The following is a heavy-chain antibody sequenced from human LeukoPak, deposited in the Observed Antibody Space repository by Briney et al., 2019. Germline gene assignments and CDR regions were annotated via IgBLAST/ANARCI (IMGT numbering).Heavy chain of an antibody. D-gene: IGHD3-3*01. V-gene: IGHV1-18*01. CDR3: ARGMGITIFGVVIIQAFDY. CDR2: ISAYNGNT. CDR1: GYTFTSYG. Sequence: ASVKVSFKASGYTFTSYGISWVRQAAGQGLEWMGWISAYNGNTNYAQKLQGRVTMTTDTSTSTAYMELRSLRSDDTAVYYCARGMGITIFGVVIIQAFDYWGQGTLVSVSS. J-gene: IGHJ4*02.